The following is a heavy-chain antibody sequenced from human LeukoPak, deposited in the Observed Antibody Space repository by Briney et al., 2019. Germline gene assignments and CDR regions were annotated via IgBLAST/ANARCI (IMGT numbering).Heavy chain of an antibody. D-gene: IGHD1-26*01. V-gene: IGHV4-30-4*01. Sequence: SQTLSLTCTVSGGSISSGDYHWSWIRQPPGKGLEWIGYIYYSGSTNYNPSLKSRVTISVDTSKNQFSLKLSSVTAADTAVYYCARAPYSGSYYGGDAFDIWGQGTMVTVSS. J-gene: IGHJ3*02. CDR3: ARAPYSGSYYGGDAFDI. CDR1: GGSISSGDYH. CDR2: IYYSGST.